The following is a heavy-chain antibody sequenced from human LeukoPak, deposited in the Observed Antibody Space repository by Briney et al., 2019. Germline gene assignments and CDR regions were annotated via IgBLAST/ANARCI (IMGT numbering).Heavy chain of an antibody. V-gene: IGHV3-49*04. CDR3: TRDRPYYYYYYMDV. CDR1: GFTFGDYA. Sequence: GGSLRLSCTASGFTFGDYAMSWVRQAPGKGREWVGFIRSKAYGGTTEYAASVKGRFTISRDDSKSIAYLQMNSLKTEDTAVYYCTRDRPYYYYYYMDVWGKGTTVTVSS. J-gene: IGHJ6*03. CDR2: IRSKAYGGTT.